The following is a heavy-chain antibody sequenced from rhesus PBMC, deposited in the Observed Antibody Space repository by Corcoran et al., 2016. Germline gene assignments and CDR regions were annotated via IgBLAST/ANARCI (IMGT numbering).Heavy chain of an antibody. CDR1: GYTFTDYY. D-gene: IGHD6-31*01. CDR3: ATARGAAAAFDY. J-gene: IGHJ4*01. V-gene: IGHV1-111*02. Sequence: EVQLVQSGAEVKKPGASVKISCKASGYTFTDYYLHWVRQAPGKGLEWRGGGEPEDGEAIHAQKFQDRVTITATTSTDTAYMELSSLRSEDTAVYYCATARGAAAAFDYWGQGVLVTVSS. CDR2: GEPEDGEA.